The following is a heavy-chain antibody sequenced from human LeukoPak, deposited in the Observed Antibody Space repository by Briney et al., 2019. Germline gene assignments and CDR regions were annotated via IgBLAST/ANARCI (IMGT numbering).Heavy chain of an antibody. CDR2: INPNSGGT. J-gene: IGHJ4*02. Sequence: GASVKVSCKASGYTFTGYYMHWVRQAPGQGLEWMGWINPNSGGTNYAQKFQGRVTMTRDTSISTAYMELSRLRSDDTAVYYCARGSSLVVTAVYFDYWGQGTLVTVSS. CDR3: ARGSSLVVTAVYFDY. CDR1: GYTFTGYY. D-gene: IGHD2-21*02. V-gene: IGHV1-2*02.